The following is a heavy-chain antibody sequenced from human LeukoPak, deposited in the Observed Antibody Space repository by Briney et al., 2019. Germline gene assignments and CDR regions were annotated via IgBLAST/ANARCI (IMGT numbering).Heavy chain of an antibody. CDR3: AKVEHPYGDRESYYFDY. CDR1: AFTFSNYA. J-gene: IGHJ4*02. V-gene: IGHV3-23*01. CDR2: ISGSGDST. D-gene: IGHD4-17*01. Sequence: PGGSLRLSCAASAFTFSNYAMSWVRQAPGKGLEWVSSISGSGDSTYYADSVKGRFTISRDNSKNTLYLQMTSLRPEDTAVYYCAKVEHPYGDRESYYFDYWGQGTLVTVSS.